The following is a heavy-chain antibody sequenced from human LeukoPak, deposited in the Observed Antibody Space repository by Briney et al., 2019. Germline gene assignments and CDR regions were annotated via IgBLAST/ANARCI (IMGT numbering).Heavy chain of an antibody. V-gene: IGHV1-8*01. D-gene: IGHD3-22*01. Sequence: ASVKVSCKASGYTFTSYDINWVRQATGQGLEWMGWMNPNSGNTGYAQKFQGRVTMTRNTSISTAYMELSSLRSEDTAVYYCARAGDSSGYDTYYGMDVWGQGTTVTVSS. CDR1: GYTFTSYD. CDR3: ARAGDSSGYDTYYGMDV. CDR2: MNPNSGNT. J-gene: IGHJ6*02.